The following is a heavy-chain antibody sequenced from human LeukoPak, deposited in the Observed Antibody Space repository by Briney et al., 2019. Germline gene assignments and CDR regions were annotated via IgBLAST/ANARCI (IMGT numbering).Heavy chain of an antibody. CDR3: ASTSRRWLAPHPIDY. Sequence: PGGSLRLSCAASGFTFSSYSMNWVRQAPGKGLEWVSYISSSSSTIYYADSVKGRFTISRDNAKNSLYLQMNSLRAEDTAVYYCASTSRRWLAPHPIDYWGQGTLVTVSS. D-gene: IGHD6-19*01. CDR2: ISSSSSTI. V-gene: IGHV3-48*01. CDR1: GFTFSSYS. J-gene: IGHJ4*02.